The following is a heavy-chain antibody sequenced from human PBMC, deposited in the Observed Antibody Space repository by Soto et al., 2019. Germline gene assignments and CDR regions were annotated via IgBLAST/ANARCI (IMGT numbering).Heavy chain of an antibody. CDR1: GGSFSGYY. CDR3: ARGGYCSGGSCNYYYYSYYMDV. Sequence: SETLSLTCAVYGGSFSGYYWSWIRQPPGKGLEWIGEINHSGSTNYNPSLKSRVTISVDTSKNQFSLKLSSVTAADTAVYYCARGGYCSGGSCNYYYYSYYMDVWGKGTTVTVSS. V-gene: IGHV4-34*01. D-gene: IGHD2-15*01. J-gene: IGHJ6*03. CDR2: INHSGST.